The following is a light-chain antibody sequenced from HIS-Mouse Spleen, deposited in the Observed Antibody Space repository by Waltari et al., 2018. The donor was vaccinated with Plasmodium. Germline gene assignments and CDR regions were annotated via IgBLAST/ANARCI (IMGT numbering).Light chain of an antibody. CDR1: QGIRSY. CDR3: QQYYSYLLT. CDR2: AAS. Sequence: AIRMTQSPSSFSASTGDRVTITCRASQGIRSYLAWYQQKPGKAPKLLIYAASTLQSGVLSRFSGSGSGTDFTLTISCLQSEDFATYYCQQYYSYLLTFGGGTKVEIK. J-gene: IGKJ4*01. V-gene: IGKV1-8*01.